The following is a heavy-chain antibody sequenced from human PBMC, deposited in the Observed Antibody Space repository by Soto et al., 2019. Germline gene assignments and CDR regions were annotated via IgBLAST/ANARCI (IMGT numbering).Heavy chain of an antibody. V-gene: IGHV1-69*02. J-gene: IGHJ5*01. D-gene: IGHD3-9*01. CDR3: ARSYDNVLRHNWFDS. CDR1: GGTFSSYT. CDR2: IIPILGIA. Sequence: GASVKVSCKASGGTFSSYTISWVRQAPGQGLEWMGRIIPILGIANYAQKFQGRVTITADKSTSTAYMELSSLRSEDTAVYYCARSYDNVLRHNWFDSCGQGTLVTVSS.